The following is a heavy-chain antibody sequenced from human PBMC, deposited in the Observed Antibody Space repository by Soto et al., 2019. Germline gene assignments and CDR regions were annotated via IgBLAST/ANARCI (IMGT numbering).Heavy chain of an antibody. Sequence: QVQLVQSGAEVKKPGASVKVSCKASGYTFTSYGISWVRQAPGQGLEWMGWISTYIGITHYAQKFQGRVTMTTDTSTTTAYLELRSLRSDDTAVYYCARDDVGYCSNGVCYTKPLDYWGQGALVTVSS. D-gene: IGHD2-8*01. V-gene: IGHV1-18*01. J-gene: IGHJ4*02. CDR3: ARDDVGYCSNGVCYTKPLDY. CDR1: GYTFTSYG. CDR2: ISTYIGIT.